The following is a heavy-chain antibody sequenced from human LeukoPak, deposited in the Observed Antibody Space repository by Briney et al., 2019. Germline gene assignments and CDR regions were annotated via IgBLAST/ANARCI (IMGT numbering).Heavy chain of an antibody. Sequence: GGSLRLSCAASGSTFDDYAMHWVRQAPGKGLEWVSLISGDGGSTYYADSVKGRFTISRDNSKNSLYLQMNSLRTEDTALYYCAKDIGYSSSWYVPDYWGQGTLVTVSS. CDR1: GSTFDDYA. V-gene: IGHV3-43*02. CDR2: ISGDGGST. D-gene: IGHD6-13*01. J-gene: IGHJ4*02. CDR3: AKDIGYSSSWYVPDY.